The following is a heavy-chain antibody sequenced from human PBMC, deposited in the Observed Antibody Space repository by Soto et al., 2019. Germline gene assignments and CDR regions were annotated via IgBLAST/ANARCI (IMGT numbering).Heavy chain of an antibody. V-gene: IGHV6-1*01. CDR2: TYYRSKWYN. CDR1: GDSVSSNSAA. D-gene: IGHD3-3*01. Sequence: PSQTLSLTCAISGDSVSSNSAAWNWIRQSPSRGLEWLGRTYYRSKWYNDYAVPVKSRITINPDTSKNQFSLQLNSVTPEDTAVYYCARDLSITIFGVVIQTPDYYGMDVWGQGTTATVSS. CDR3: ARDLSITIFGVVIQTPDYYGMDV. J-gene: IGHJ6*02.